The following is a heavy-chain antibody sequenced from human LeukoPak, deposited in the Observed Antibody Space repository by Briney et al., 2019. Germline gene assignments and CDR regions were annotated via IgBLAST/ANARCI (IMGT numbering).Heavy chain of an antibody. CDR2: IRSKAYGGTT. V-gene: IGHV3-49*03. CDR1: GFTFGDYA. CDR3: TREFEGAIFGNWFDP. Sequence: GGSLRLSCTASGFTFGDYAMSWFRQAPGKGLEWVGFIRSKAYGGTTEYAASVKGRFTISRDDSKSIAYLQMNSLKTEDTAVYYCTREFEGAIFGNWFDPWGQGTLVTVSS. J-gene: IGHJ5*02. D-gene: IGHD3-16*02.